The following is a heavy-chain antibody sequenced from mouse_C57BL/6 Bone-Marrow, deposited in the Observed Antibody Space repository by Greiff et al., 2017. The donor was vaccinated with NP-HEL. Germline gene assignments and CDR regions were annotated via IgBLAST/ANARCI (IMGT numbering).Heavy chain of an antibody. D-gene: IGHD3-2*02. J-gene: IGHJ4*01. CDR2: IWRGGST. V-gene: IGHV2-5*01. CDR1: GFSLTSYG. Sequence: VQLQQSGPGLVQPSQSLSITCTVSGFSLTSYGVHWVRQSPGKGLEWLGVIWRGGSTDDNAAFMSRLSITKENSKSQVFFNMNSLQADDTAIYYCAKLRTAQVGAMDYWGQGTSVTVSS. CDR3: AKLRTAQVGAMDY.